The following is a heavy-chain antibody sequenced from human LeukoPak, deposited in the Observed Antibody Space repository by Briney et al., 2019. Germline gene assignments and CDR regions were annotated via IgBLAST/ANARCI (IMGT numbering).Heavy chain of an antibody. CDR1: GGSISSGSYY. Sequence: SSETLSLTCTVSGGSISSGSYYWSWIRQPAGKGLEGVSAISGSGGSTYYADSVKGRFTISRDNSKNTLYLQMNSLRAEDTAVYYCAKDKEIGVRGVIIMEWGQGTLVTVSS. CDR2: ISGSGGST. CDR3: AKDKEIGVRGVIIME. J-gene: IGHJ4*02. D-gene: IGHD3-10*01. V-gene: IGHV3-23*01.